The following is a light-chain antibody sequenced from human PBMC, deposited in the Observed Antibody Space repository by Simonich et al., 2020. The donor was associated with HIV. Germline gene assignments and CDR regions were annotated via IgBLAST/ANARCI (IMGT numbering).Light chain of an antibody. Sequence: QSALTQPASVSGSPGQSITISCTGTSSVVESYNLVSWYQQHPGKAPKPMIYEGSKRPSGVSNRFSGSKSGNTASLTISGLQAEDEADYYCCSYAGSSTWIFGGGTKLTVL. V-gene: IGLV2-23*01. CDR1: SSVVESYNL. CDR3: CSYAGSSTWI. J-gene: IGLJ2*01. CDR2: EGS.